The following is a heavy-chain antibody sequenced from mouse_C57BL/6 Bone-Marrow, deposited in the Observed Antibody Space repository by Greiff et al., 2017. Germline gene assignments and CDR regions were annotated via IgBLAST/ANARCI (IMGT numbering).Heavy chain of an antibody. CDR2: ISNGGGST. J-gene: IGHJ3*01. V-gene: IGHV5-12*01. CDR3: ARQYSNYGSWFAY. Sequence: EVHLVESGGGLVQPGGSLKLSCAASGFTFSDYYMYWVRQTPEKRLEWVAYISNGGGSTYYPDTVKGRFTISRDNAKNTLYLQMSRLKSEDTAMYYCARQYSNYGSWFAYWGQGTLVTVSA. D-gene: IGHD2-5*01. CDR1: GFTFSDYY.